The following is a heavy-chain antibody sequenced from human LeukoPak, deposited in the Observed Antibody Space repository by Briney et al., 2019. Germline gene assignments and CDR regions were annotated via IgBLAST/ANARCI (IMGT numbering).Heavy chain of an antibody. Sequence: SETLSLTCTVSGGSISSGSYYWSWIRQPAGKGLEWIGRIYTSGSTNYNPSLKSRVTISVDTSKNQFSLKLSSVTAADTAVYYCGRDLVYWGQGTLVTVSS. J-gene: IGHJ4*02. CDR3: GRDLVY. CDR2: IYTSGST. V-gene: IGHV4-61*02. D-gene: IGHD1-26*01. CDR1: GGSISSGSYY.